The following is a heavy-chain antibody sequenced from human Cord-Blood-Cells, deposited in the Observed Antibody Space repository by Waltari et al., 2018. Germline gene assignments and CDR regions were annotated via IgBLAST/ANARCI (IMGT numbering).Heavy chain of an antibody. V-gene: IGHV3-9*01. D-gene: IGHD7-27*01. CDR2: ISWNSGSI. CDR3: ARQLGRAFDI. CDR1: GFTFDDYA. J-gene: IGHJ3*02. Sequence: EVQLVESGGGLVQPGRSLRLSCAASGFTFDDYAMHWVRQAPGKGLEWVSGISWNSGSIGYADSVKGRFTISRDNAKNSLYLQMNSLRAEDTALYYCARQLGRAFDIWGQGTMVTVSS.